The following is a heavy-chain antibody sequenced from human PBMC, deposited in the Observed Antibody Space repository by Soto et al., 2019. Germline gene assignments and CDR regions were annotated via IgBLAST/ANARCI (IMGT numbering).Heavy chain of an antibody. V-gene: IGHV3-53*01. J-gene: IGHJ6*02. CDR1: GFTVSGNY. CDR2: IYSGGST. D-gene: IGHD1-26*01. Sequence: GGSLRLSCAASGFTVSGNYMSWVRQAPGKGLEWVSVIYSGGSTYYADSVKGRFTISRDNSKNTLYLQMNSLRAEDTAVYYCASGWVGLDYYYYGMDVWGRGTTVTVSS. CDR3: ASGWVGLDYYYYGMDV.